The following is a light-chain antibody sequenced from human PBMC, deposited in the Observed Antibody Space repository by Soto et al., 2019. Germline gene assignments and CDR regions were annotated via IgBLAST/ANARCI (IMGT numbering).Light chain of an antibody. CDR3: QHYGNSPPWM. CDR2: GAS. CDR1: QSIASSY. Sequence: EIVLTQSPGTLSLSPGERATLSCRASQSIASSYLAWYQQKPGQAPMLLIFGASSRATGSPDRFSGSGSGTDFTLTISRLEPEDVAVYYYQHYGNSPPWMFGHGTKVEIK. J-gene: IGKJ1*01. V-gene: IGKV3-20*01.